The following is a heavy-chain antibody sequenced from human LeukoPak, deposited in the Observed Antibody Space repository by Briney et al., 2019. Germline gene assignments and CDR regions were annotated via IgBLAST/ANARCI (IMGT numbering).Heavy chain of an antibody. Sequence: SETLSLTCTVSGGSISSGDYYWSWHRQHPGKGLEWIGYIHYSGSTYYNPSHTSRFIISVDTSKNQFSLKLTSVTAADTAVYYCARDGLIRGQGTLVTVSS. V-gene: IGHV4-31*03. CDR3: ARDGLI. CDR1: GGSISSGDYY. CDR2: IHYSGST. J-gene: IGHJ4*02. D-gene: IGHD3-10*01.